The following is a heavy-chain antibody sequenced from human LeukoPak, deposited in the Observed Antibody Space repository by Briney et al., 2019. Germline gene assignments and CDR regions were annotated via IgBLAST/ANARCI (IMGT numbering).Heavy chain of an antibody. J-gene: IGHJ3*02. CDR3: ARDSAFGPAFDI. CDR1: GFTFSSYA. V-gene: IGHV3-53*01. Sequence: GGSLRLSCAASGFTFSSYAMHWVRQAPGKGLEWVSVIYSGGRTYYAESVKGRFTISRDNSKNTLYLQMNSLRDEDTAVYYCARDSAFGPAFDIWGQGTMVTVSS. CDR2: IYSGGRT. D-gene: IGHD2/OR15-2a*01.